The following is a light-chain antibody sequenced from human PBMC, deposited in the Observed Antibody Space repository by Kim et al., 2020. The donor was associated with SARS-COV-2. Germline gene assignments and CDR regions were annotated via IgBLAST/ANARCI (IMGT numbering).Light chain of an antibody. J-gene: IGLJ2*01. V-gene: IGLV3-1*01. CDR2: QVS. Sequence: SGSPGQRASITCSGDELGDKDACWYQQKPGLSPVLVIYQVSKRASGIPERFSGSNSGNTATLTISGTQAMDDADYCGQAWDSSNVVFCGGTQLTVL. CDR3: QAWDSSNVV. CDR1: ELGDKD.